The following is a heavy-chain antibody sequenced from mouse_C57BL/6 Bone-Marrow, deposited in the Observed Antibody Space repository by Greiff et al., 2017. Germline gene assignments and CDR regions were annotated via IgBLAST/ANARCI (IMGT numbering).Heavy chain of an antibody. CDR1: GFTFSDYG. CDR2: ISSGSSTI. Sequence: DVMLVESGGGLVKPGGSLKLSCAASGFTFSDYGMHWVRQAPEKGLAWVAYISSGSSTIYYADTVKGRFTISRDNAKHTLFLHMTSLRSEDTAMYYCARGPWFAYWGQGTLVTVSA. CDR3: ARGPWFAY. J-gene: IGHJ3*01. V-gene: IGHV5-17*01.